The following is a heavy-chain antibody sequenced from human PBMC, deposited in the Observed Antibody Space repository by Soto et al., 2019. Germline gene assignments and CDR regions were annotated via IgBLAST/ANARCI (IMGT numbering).Heavy chain of an antibody. CDR2: ISYDGSNK. CDR1: GFTFSSYA. J-gene: IGHJ4*02. V-gene: IGHV3-30-3*01. D-gene: IGHD2-8*01. CDR3: ARDGEAEDIVLMVYAFTFDY. Sequence: GGSLRLSCAASGFTFSSYAMHWVRQAPGKGLEWVAVISYDGSNKYYADSVKGRFTISRDNSKNTLYLQMNSLRAEDTAVYYCARDGEAEDIVLMVYAFTFDYWGQGTLVTVSS.